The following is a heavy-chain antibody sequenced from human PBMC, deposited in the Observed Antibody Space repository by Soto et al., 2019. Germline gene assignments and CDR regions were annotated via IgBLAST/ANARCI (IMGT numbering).Heavy chain of an antibody. J-gene: IGHJ6*03. D-gene: IGHD3-10*01. CDR3: ARAISNYYGSGSYYKSYYYYMDV. CDR1: GGSFSGYY. CDR2: INHSGST. Sequence: SETLSLTCAVYGGSFSGYYWSWIRQPPGKGLEWIGEINHSGSTNYNPSLKSRVTISVDTSKNQFSLKLSSVTAADTAVYYCARAISNYYGSGSYYKSYYYYMDVWGKGTTVTVSS. V-gene: IGHV4-34*01.